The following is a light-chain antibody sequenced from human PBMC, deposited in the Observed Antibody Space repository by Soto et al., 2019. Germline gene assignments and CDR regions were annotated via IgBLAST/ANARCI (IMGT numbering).Light chain of an antibody. Sequence: SYELTQPPSVSVSPGQTARITCTGYKLADKYIYWYQQLPGQSPVLVIYQDAKRPSGVPERFSGSNSGNTATLTIGGTQALDEADYFCQAWDGSSYVFGTGTKLTVL. CDR1: KLADKY. J-gene: IGLJ1*01. V-gene: IGLV3-1*01. CDR2: QDA. CDR3: QAWDGSSYV.